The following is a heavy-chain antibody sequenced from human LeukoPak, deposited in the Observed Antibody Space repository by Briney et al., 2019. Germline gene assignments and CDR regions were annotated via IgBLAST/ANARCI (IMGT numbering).Heavy chain of an antibody. D-gene: IGHD5-18*01. CDR1: GFTFSSYG. J-gene: IGHJ4*02. Sequence: PGGSLRLSCAASGFTFSSYGMQWVRQAPGKGLEWVAVISHDGTAQHYADSVKGRFTISRDNSDNTLYLQMNSLRDEDTAMYYCAKEGTAMASSYFDYWGQGTLITVSS. V-gene: IGHV3-30*18. CDR3: AKEGTAMASSYFDY. CDR2: ISHDGTAQ.